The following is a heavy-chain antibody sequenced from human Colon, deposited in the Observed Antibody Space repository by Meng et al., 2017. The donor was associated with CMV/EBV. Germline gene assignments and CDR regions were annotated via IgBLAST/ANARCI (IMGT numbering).Heavy chain of an antibody. CDR3: ARDCSSTSCYRTGFDP. Sequence: GESLKISCAASGCTFSSYWMSWVRQAPGKGLEWVANIKQDGSEKYYVDSVKGRFTISRDNAKNTLYLQMNSLRAEDTAVYYCARDCSSTSCYRTGFDPWGQGTLVTVSS. CDR2: IKQDGSEK. D-gene: IGHD2-2*01. V-gene: IGHV3-7*01. J-gene: IGHJ5*02. CDR1: GCTFSSYW.